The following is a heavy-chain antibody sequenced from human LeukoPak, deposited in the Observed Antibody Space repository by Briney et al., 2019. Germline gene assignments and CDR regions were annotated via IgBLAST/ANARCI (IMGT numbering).Heavy chain of an antibody. CDR1: GFTFSSYA. D-gene: IGHD5-18*01. Sequence: GGSLRLSCAASGFTFSSYAMSWVRQAPGKGLEWVSAISGSGGSTYYADSVKGRFTISRDNSKNTLYLQMNSLRAEDTAVYYCAKDGEDTAMVSSLGYFDYWGQGTLVTVSS. CDR2: ISGSGGST. J-gene: IGHJ4*02. CDR3: AKDGEDTAMVSSLGYFDY. V-gene: IGHV3-23*01.